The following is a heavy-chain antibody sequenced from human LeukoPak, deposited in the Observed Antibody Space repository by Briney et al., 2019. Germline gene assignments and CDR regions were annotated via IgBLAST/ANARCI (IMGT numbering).Heavy chain of an antibody. CDR3: VRGGQWLVPFDY. CDR1: GGSFSGYY. CDR2: INHSGST. J-gene: IGHJ4*02. Sequence: SETLSLTCAVYGGSFSGYYWSWIRQPPGKGLEWIGEINHSGSTNYNPSLKSRVTISVDTSKNQFSLKLGSVTAADTAVYYCVRGGQWLVPFDYWGQGTLVTVSS. V-gene: IGHV4-34*01. D-gene: IGHD6-19*01.